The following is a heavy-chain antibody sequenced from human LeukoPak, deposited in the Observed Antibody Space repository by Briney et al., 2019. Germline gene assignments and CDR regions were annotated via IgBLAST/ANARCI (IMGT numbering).Heavy chain of an antibody. CDR2: ISAYNGNT. J-gene: IGHJ3*02. Sequence: ALVKVSCKASGYTFTSYGISWVRQAPGQGLEWMGWISAYNGNTNYAQKLQGRVTMTTDTSTSTAYMELRSLRSDDTAVYYCARTVTTVTTCAFDIWGQGTMVTVSS. D-gene: IGHD4-17*01. V-gene: IGHV1-18*01. CDR3: ARTVTTVTTCAFDI. CDR1: GYTFTSYG.